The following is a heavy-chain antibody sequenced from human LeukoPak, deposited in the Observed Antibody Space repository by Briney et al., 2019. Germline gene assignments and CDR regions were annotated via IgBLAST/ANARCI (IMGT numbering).Heavy chain of an antibody. V-gene: IGHV4-31*03. CDR2: IYYSGST. CDR3: ARGVGWHLDL. D-gene: IGHD1-26*01. J-gene: IGHJ2*01. Sequence: SQTLSLTCTVSGGSISSGGYYRSWIRQHPEKGLEWIGYIYYSGSTHSNPSLKSRVTISIDTSKNQFSLKLSSVTAADTAVFYCARGVGWHLDLWGRGTLVTVSS. CDR1: GGSISSGGYY.